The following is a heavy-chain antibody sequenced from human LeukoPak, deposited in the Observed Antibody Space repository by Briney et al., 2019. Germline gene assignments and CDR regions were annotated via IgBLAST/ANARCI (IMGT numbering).Heavy chain of an antibody. D-gene: IGHD1-1*01. V-gene: IGHV4-39*01. Sequence: SETLSLTCTVSGGSISSSSYYWGWIRQPPGKGLEWIGSIYYSGSTYYNPSLKSRVTISVDTSKNQFSLKLSSVTAADTAVYYCARGGSNDYWYTPSDYWGQGTLVTVSS. CDR1: GGSISSSSYY. J-gene: IGHJ4*02. CDR2: IYYSGST. CDR3: ARGGSNDYWYTPSDY.